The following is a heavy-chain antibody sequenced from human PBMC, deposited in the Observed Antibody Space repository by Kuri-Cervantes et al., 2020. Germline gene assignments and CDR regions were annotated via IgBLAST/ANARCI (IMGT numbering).Heavy chain of an antibody. J-gene: IGHJ4*02. D-gene: IGHD4-11*01. Sequence: SETLSLTCAASGFTFSTYNMNWVRQAPGKGLEWIGYIYYSGSTNYNPSLKSRVTISVDTSKNQFSLKLSSVTAADTAVYYCARERDTTQEILRDDYSIDWGQGTLVTVSS. CDR1: GFTFSTYN. V-gene: IGHV4-59*12. CDR3: ARERDTTQEILRDDYSID. CDR2: IYYSGST.